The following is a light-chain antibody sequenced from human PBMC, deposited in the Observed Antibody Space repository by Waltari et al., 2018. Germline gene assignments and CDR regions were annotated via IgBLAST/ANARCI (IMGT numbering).Light chain of an antibody. J-gene: IGKJ3*01. CDR2: AAS. V-gene: IGKV1-39*01. CDR3: QQSFSVPPGFT. CDR1: QSISSY. Sequence: DIQMTQSPSSLSASVGDTVTITCRASQSISSYLNWYQQKPGKAPKLLIYAASNLQSGVPSRFSGSGSGTDFTLTISSLQPEDFATYYCQQSFSVPPGFTFGPGTTVDIK.